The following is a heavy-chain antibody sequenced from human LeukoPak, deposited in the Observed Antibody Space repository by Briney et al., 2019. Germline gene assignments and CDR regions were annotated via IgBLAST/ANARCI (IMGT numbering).Heavy chain of an antibody. Sequence: PGRSLRLSCVVSGFTFSNYAMHWVRQAPGRGLEWVAVMSYDGTKIYYGDSVKGRFTISRDNSKNTLSLQMNSLRPEDTAVYYCEGTLGLGYTYGHDYWGQGTLVTVSS. V-gene: IGHV3-30*04. J-gene: IGHJ4*02. CDR2: MSYDGTKI. CDR3: EGTLGLGYTYGHDY. CDR1: GFTFSNYA. D-gene: IGHD5-18*01.